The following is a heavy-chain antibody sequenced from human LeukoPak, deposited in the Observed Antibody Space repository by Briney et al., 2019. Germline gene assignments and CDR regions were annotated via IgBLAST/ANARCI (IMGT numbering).Heavy chain of an antibody. CDR2: FDPEDGET. CDR3: ATPAYDSSGYKSFDY. D-gene: IGHD3-22*01. Sequence: ASVKVSCKVSGYTLTELSMHWVRQAPGKGLEWMGGFDPEDGETIYAQKFQGRVTMTEDTSTDTAYMELSSLRSEDTAVYYCATPAYDSSGYKSFDYWGQGTLVTVSS. J-gene: IGHJ4*02. CDR1: GYTLTELS. V-gene: IGHV1-24*01.